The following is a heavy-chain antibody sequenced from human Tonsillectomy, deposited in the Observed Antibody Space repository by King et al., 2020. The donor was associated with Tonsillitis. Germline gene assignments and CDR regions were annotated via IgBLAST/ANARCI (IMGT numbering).Heavy chain of an antibody. J-gene: IGHJ4*02. D-gene: IGHD6-19*01. Sequence: VQLVESGGGFIQPGGSLRLSCAASGFTFSSYEMNWVRQAPGKGLEGVSYISTSGSNIYYADSVKGRFTISRDNAKSSLYLQMNSLRVEDTAVYYCARVPASGWYADYWGQGTLVTVSS. CDR3: ARVPASGWYADY. V-gene: IGHV3-48*03. CDR1: GFTFSSYE. CDR2: ISTSGSNI.